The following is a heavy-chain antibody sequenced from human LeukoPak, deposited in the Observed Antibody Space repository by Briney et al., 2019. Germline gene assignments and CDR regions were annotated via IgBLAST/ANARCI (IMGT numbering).Heavy chain of an antibody. D-gene: IGHD6-13*01. Sequence: SETLSLTCAVYGGSFSGYYWSWIRQPPGKGLEWIGEINHSGSTNYNPSLKSRVTTSVDTSKNQFSLKLSSVTAADTAVYYCARGSNSSSWYGGFDYWGQGTLVTVSS. J-gene: IGHJ4*02. CDR1: GGSFSGYY. CDR3: ARGSNSSSWYGGFDY. CDR2: INHSGST. V-gene: IGHV4-34*01.